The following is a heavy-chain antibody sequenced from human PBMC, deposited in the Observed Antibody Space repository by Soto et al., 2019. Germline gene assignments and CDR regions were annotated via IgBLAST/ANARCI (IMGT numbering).Heavy chain of an antibody. CDR3: AHSLIPNWGSRAAFDY. CDR1: GFSLSTSGVG. V-gene: IGHV2-5*02. D-gene: IGHD7-27*01. Sequence: QITLREADPTLVKPTQTLTLTCTFSGFSLSTSGVGVGWIRQPPGKALEWLALIYWDDDKRYSPSLKSRLTITKDTSKNQVVLTMTNMDPVDTATYYCAHSLIPNWGSRAAFDYWGQGTLVTVSS. J-gene: IGHJ4*02. CDR2: IYWDDDK.